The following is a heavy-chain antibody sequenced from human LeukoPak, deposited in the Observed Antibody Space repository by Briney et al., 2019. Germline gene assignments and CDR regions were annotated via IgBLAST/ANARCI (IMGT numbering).Heavy chain of an antibody. CDR2: IYSSGST. CDR1: GFSVSSDY. J-gene: IGHJ3*02. Sequence: GGSLRLSCAASGFSVSSDYINWFRQAPGKGLEWVSVIYSSGSTYYADSVEGRFTISRHTSENTLYLHMNNLRPEDAAVYYCVRATSSLASDIWGQGTEVTVSS. D-gene: IGHD6-6*01. V-gene: IGHV3-53*04. CDR3: VRATSSLASDI.